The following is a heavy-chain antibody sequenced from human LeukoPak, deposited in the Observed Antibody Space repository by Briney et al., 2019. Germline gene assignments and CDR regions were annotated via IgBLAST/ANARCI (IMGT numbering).Heavy chain of an antibody. CDR3: ATDDGIRLNSHYYGSGSYGGDY. CDR1: GYTFTTYG. J-gene: IGHJ4*02. CDR2: ISAFNGNT. D-gene: IGHD3-10*01. V-gene: IGHV1-18*01. Sequence: ASLKVSCKASGYTFTTYGVTWVPQAPRQGLEWMGWISAFNGNTDYAPKLQGRVTMTTDTTTKTAYMELRSLRSDDTSVYFCATDDGIRLNSHYYGSGSYGGDYWGQGTLVTVSS.